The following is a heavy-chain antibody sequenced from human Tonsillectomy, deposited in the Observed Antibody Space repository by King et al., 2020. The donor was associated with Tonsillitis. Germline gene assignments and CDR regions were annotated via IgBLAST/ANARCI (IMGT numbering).Heavy chain of an antibody. D-gene: IGHD1-26*01. CDR1: GGSFSGYY. J-gene: IGHJ4*02. CDR3: ARASGSYSDY. CDR2: TKHSGST. Sequence: VQLQQWGAGLLKPSETLSLTCAVYGGSFSGYYWSWIRQPPGKGREWMGETKHSGSTNYNPSLKSRVTMSIDTSKNQFSLNLSSVTAADTAVYYCARASGSYSDYWGQGTLVTVSS. V-gene: IGHV4-34*01.